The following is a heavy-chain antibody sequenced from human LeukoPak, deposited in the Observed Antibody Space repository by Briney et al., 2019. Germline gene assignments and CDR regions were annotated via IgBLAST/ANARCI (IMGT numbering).Heavy chain of an antibody. D-gene: IGHD3-3*01. J-gene: IGHJ4*02. CDR3: AKDPDDFWSGYSDY. CDR1: GFTFSSYG. CDR2: IRYDGSNK. V-gene: IGHV3-30*02. Sequence: PGGSLRLSCAASGFTFSSYGMHWVRQAPGKGLEWVAFIRYDGSNKYYADSVKGRFTISRDNSKNTLYLQMNSLRAEDTAVYYCAKDPDDFWSGYSDYWGQGTLVTVSS.